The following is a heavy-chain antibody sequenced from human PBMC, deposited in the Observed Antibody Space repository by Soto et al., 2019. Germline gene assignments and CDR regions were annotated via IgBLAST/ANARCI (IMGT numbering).Heavy chain of an antibody. CDR3: ARMAENGSGSLRDDYYYYYGMDV. J-gene: IGHJ6*02. V-gene: IGHV4-31*03. CDR2: IYYSGST. D-gene: IGHD3-10*01. CDR1: GGSISSGGYY. Sequence: PSETLSLTCTVSGGSISSGGYYWSWIRQHPGKGLEWIGYIYYSGSTYYNPSLKSRVTTSVDTSKNQFSLKLSSVTAADTAVYYCARMAENGSGSLRDDYYYYYGMDVWGQGTTVTVSS.